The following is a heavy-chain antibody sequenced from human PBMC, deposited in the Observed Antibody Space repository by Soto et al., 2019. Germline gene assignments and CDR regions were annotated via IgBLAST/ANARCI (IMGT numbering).Heavy chain of an antibody. CDR1: GFTFSRYA. Sequence: RGSLRLSCAASGFTFSRYAMHWVRQAPGEGLEWVAVISRDGSSKYYGDSVKGRFTVSRDNSNNTLYLSMTSLRPDDTAVFYCARSRNGAVPDSINFWGQGTLVTVSS. D-gene: IGHD2-8*01. CDR3: ARSRNGAVPDSINF. CDR2: ISRDGSSK. V-gene: IGHV3-30-3*01. J-gene: IGHJ4*02.